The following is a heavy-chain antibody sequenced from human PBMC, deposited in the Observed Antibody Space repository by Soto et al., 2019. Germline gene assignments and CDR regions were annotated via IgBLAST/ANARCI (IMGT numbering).Heavy chain of an antibody. CDR2: IYYSGST. Sequence: SETLSLTCTVSGGSISSGGYYWSWIRQHPGKGLEWIGYIYYSGSTYYNPSLKSRVTISVDTSKNQFSLKLSSVTAADTAVYYCARAGYYDYVWGSYRADAFDIWGQGTMVTV. D-gene: IGHD3-16*02. V-gene: IGHV4-31*03. J-gene: IGHJ3*02. CDR1: GGSISSGGYY. CDR3: ARAGYYDYVWGSYRADAFDI.